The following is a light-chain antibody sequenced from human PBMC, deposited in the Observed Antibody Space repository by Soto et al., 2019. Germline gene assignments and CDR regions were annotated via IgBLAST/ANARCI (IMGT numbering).Light chain of an antibody. V-gene: IGLV2-14*01. J-gene: IGLJ3*02. CDR2: EVT. Sequence: QSALTQPASVSGSPGQSITISCTGTTSDVGSHNFVSWYQQLPGKAPKLLIYEVTNRPSGTSNRFSGSKSGNTASLTISGLQAEDEAVYYCSSFTNSILVFGGGTKLTVL. CDR3: SSFTNSILV. CDR1: TSDVGSHNF.